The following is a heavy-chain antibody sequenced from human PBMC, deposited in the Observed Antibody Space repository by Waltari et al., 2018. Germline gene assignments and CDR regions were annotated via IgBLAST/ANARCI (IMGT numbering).Heavy chain of an antibody. J-gene: IGHJ4*02. CDR3: ARGFSRKWLVLRFSY. D-gene: IGHD6-19*01. V-gene: IGHV4-34*01. CDR2: INHSGST. Sequence: QVQLQQWGAGLLKPSETLSLTCAVYGGSFSGYYWSWIRQPPGKGLEWIGEINHSGSTNYNPSLKRRVTISVDTSKNQFSLKLSSVTAADTAVYYCARGFSRKWLVLRFSYWGQGNLVTVSS. CDR1: GGSFSGYY.